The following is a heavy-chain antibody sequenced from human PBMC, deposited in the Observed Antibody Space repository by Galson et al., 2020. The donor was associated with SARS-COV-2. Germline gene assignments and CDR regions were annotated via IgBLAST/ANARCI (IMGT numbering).Heavy chain of an antibody. D-gene: IGHD4-17*01. V-gene: IGHV4-59*08. CDR3: ARHEAGDYRWDY. J-gene: IGHJ4*02. CDR2: IHYSGNT. CDR1: GGSINGHY. Sequence: ASETLSLTCTVSGGSINGHYWSWIRQSPGKGLEWLGKIHYSGNTHYNPSLEGRLTISVDTSKTHLSLRLTSVTAADAAMYYCARHEAGDYRWDYWGQGTRVAVSS.